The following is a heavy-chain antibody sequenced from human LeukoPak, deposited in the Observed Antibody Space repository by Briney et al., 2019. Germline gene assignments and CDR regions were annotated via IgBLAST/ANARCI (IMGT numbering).Heavy chain of an antibody. Sequence: ASVKVSCKASGGTFSSYAISWVRQAPGQGLEWMGRIIPILGIANYAQKFQGRVTITADKSTSTAYMELSSLRSEDTAVYYCARDLRRSSGWDDYWGQGTLVTVSS. D-gene: IGHD6-19*01. J-gene: IGHJ4*02. V-gene: IGHV1-69*04. CDR3: ARDLRRSSGWDDY. CDR1: GGTFSSYA. CDR2: IIPILGIA.